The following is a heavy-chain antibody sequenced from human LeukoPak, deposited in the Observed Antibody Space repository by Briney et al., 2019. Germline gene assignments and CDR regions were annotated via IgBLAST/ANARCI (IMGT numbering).Heavy chain of an antibody. CDR2: IYWGDDK. Sequence: SGPTLVHPTQPLTLTCTFSGFSLITSGVGVGWIRQPPGKALEWLALIYWGDDKRYSPSLKTRLTITKDTSKNQVVLTMTNMDSVYTATTSCAHSRSWLHNPLMGDFDYWGQGTLVTVSS. CDR1: GFSLITSGVG. J-gene: IGHJ4*02. V-gene: IGHV2-5*02. CDR3: AHSRSWLHNPLMGDFDY. D-gene: IGHD5-24*01.